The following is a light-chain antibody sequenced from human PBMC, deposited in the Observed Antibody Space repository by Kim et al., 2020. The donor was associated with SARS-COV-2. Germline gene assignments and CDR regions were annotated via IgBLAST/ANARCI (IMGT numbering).Light chain of an antibody. Sequence: QSVTISCPGTTIDVGGYNYVSWYQQRPGKAPKLMINDVSQRPSGVPDRFSGSKSGNTASLTISGLQAEDEADYYCCSYASSYTLVFGGGTQLTVL. CDR3: CSYASSYTLV. V-gene: IGLV2-11*03. CDR1: TIDVGGYNY. CDR2: DVS. J-gene: IGLJ2*01.